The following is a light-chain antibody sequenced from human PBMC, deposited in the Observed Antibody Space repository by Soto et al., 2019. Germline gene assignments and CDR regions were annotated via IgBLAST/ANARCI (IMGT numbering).Light chain of an antibody. CDR2: LGS. V-gene: IGKV2-28*01. Sequence: DIVVTQSPLSLPVNPGEPASISCRASQSLPGSNAHNSLDWYVQKPGQSPQLLIFLGSNRASGVPERFSCCGSGTNVTLKISSVEAEYVEVYFCMLHNTFGHGTKLEIK. CDR3: MLHNT. J-gene: IGKJ2*01. CDR1: QSLPGSNAHNS.